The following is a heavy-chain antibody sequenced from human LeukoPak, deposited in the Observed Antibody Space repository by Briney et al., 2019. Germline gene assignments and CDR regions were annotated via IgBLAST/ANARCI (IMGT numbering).Heavy chain of an antibody. CDR2: IYYSGST. CDR3: ARDKKYYYDSSGYHNWFDP. CDR1: GGSISSYY. Sequence: SETLSLTCTVSGGSISSYYWSWIRQPPGKGLEWIGYIYYSGSTNYNPSLKSRVTISVDTSKNQFSLKLSSVTAADTAVYYCARDKKYYYDSSGYHNWFDPWGQGTLVTVSS. D-gene: IGHD3-22*01. J-gene: IGHJ5*02. V-gene: IGHV4-59*12.